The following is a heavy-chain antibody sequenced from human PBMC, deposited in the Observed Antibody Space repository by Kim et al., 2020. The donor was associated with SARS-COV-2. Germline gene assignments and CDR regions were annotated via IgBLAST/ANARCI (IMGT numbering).Heavy chain of an antibody. V-gene: IGHV3-43D*03. J-gene: IGHJ1*01. CDR1: GFTFDDYA. CDR2: ISWDGGST. CDR3: AKDKSGTAVAGTGYFQH. Sequence: GGSLRLSCAASGFTFDDYAMHWVRQAPGKGLEWVSLISWDGGSTYYADSVKGRFTISRDNSKNSLYLQMNSLRAEDTALYYCAKDKSGTAVAGTGYFQHWGQGTLVTVSS. D-gene: IGHD6-19*01.